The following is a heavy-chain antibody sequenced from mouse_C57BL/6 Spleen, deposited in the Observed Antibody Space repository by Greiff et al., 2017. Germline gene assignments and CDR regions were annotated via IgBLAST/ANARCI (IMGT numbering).Heavy chain of an antibody. Sequence: EVKLMESGGGLVKPGGSLKLSCAASGFTFSDYGMHWVRQAPEKGLEWVAYISSGGSTLYYADTVKGRFTISRDNAKNTLFLQMTSLRSEDTAMYYCARGVLRAYWYFDVWGTGTTVTVSS. D-gene: IGHD1-1*01. V-gene: IGHV5-17*01. J-gene: IGHJ1*03. CDR2: ISSGGSTL. CDR3: ARGVLRAYWYFDV. CDR1: GFTFSDYG.